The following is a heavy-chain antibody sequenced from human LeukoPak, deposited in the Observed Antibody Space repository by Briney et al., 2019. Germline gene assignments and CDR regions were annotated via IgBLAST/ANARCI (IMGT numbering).Heavy chain of an antibody. CDR1: GYTFTSYG. V-gene: IGHV1-18*01. J-gene: IGHJ5*02. CDR3: ARVRHCSGGSCYPHNWFDP. D-gene: IGHD2-15*01. CDR2: ISAYNGNT. Sequence: ASVKVSCKASGYTFTSYGISWVRQAPGQGLEWMGWISAYNGNTNYAQKHQGRVTMTTDTSTSTAYMELRSLRSDDTAVYYCARVRHCSGGSCYPHNWFDPWGRGTLVTVSS.